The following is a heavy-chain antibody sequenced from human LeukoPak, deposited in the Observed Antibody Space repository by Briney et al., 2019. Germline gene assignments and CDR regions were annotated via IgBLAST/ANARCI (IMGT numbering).Heavy chain of an antibody. CDR3: ARDLGGGSSSLFDY. V-gene: IGHV3-21*01. J-gene: IGHJ4*02. CDR2: ISCSSDFI. Sequence: GGSLRLSCAASGFTFFNYSMNWVRQAPGKGMEWVSSISCSSDFIYYADSLKGRFTISRDNAKNSLYLQMNSLRAEDTAVYYCARDLGGGSSSLFDYWGQGTLVTVSS. CDR1: GFTFFNYS. D-gene: IGHD6-13*01.